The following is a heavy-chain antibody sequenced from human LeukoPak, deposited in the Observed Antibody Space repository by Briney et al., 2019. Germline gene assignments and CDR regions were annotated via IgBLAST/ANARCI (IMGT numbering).Heavy chain of an antibody. D-gene: IGHD3-10*01. CDR1: GFTFSDYV. V-gene: IGHV3-30-3*01. J-gene: IGHJ4*02. Sequence: GGSLRLSCAASGFTFSDYVMHWVRQAPGKGLEWVAVVSYDGSNQYYADSVKGRFTISRDNSKDTFYLQMNSLRAEDTAVYYCARARGGTSLDYWGQGTLVTVSS. CDR3: ARARGGTSLDY. CDR2: VSYDGSNQ.